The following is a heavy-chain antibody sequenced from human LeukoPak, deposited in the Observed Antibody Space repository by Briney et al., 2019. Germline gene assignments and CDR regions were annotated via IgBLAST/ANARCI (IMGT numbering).Heavy chain of an antibody. CDR1: GFTFSSQW. J-gene: IGHJ4*02. D-gene: IGHD3-16*02. CDR3: ARDRGSYLDY. V-gene: IGHV3-74*01. CDR2: INSDGSST. Sequence: PGGSLRLSCAASGFTFSSQWMYWVRQAPGKGLVWVSLINSDGSSTSYADSVKGRFTISRDNVKNTLYLQMNRLRAEDTAVYYCARDRGSYLDYWGQGTLVTVSS.